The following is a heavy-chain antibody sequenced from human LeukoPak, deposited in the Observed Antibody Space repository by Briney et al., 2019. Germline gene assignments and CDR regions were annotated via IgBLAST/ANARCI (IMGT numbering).Heavy chain of an antibody. CDR2: ISGSGGST. Sequence: GGSLRLSCAASGFTFSSYWMSWVRQAPGKGLEWVSGISGSGGSTDYADSVKGRFTISRDNSKNTLHLQMNSLRVEDTAVYYRAKDYFVSVSRRGNWFDPWGQGTLVTVSS. D-gene: IGHD2-2*01. J-gene: IGHJ5*02. V-gene: IGHV3-23*01. CDR3: AKDYFVSVSRRGNWFDP. CDR1: GFTFSSYW.